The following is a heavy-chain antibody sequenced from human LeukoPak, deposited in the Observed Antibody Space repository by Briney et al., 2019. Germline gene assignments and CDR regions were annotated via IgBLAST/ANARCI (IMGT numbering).Heavy chain of an antibody. Sequence: PGGPLKLSGEASEFTFISYSRNWFRKAPGKGLEGVSSISSSSSYLYYADSVKGRFTISRDNAKNSLYLQMNSLRAEDTAVYYCARDHYYADCFDYWGQGTLVTVSS. CDR2: ISSSSSYL. CDR1: EFTFISYS. D-gene: IGHD3-10*01. J-gene: IGHJ4*02. CDR3: ARDHYYADCFDY. V-gene: IGHV3-21*01.